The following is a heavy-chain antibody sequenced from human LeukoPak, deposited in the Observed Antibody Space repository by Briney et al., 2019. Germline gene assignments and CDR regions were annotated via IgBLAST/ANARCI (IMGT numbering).Heavy chain of an antibody. Sequence: GRSLRLSCAASGFTFSSYGMHWVRQAPGKGLEWVANIKQDGSEKYYVDSVKGRFTISRDNAKNSLYLQMNSLRAEDTAVYYCARGAGAVAGHYYYYGMDVWGQGTTVTVSS. V-gene: IGHV3-7*01. CDR2: IKQDGSEK. J-gene: IGHJ6*02. CDR3: ARGAGAVAGHYYYYGMDV. D-gene: IGHD6-19*01. CDR1: GFTFSSYG.